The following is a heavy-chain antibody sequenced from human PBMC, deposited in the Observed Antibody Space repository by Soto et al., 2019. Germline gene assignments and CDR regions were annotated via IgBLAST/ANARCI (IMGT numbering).Heavy chain of an antibody. J-gene: IGHJ6*03. CDR2: ISAYNGNT. D-gene: IGHD3-10*01. V-gene: IGHV1-18*01. Sequence: GASVKVSCKASGYTFTSYGISWVRQAPGQGLEWMGWISAYNGNTNYAQKLQGRVTMTTGTSTSTAYMELRSLRSDDTAVYYCARDPDSAEYYYMDVWGKGTTVTVSS. CDR3: ARDPDSAEYYYMDV. CDR1: GYTFTSYG.